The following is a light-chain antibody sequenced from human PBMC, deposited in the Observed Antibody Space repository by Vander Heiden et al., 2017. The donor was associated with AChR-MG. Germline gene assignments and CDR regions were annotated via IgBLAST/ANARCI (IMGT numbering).Light chain of an antibody. Sequence: QSALTQPPSASGSPGQSVTISCTGTSSNVGGYNYVSWYQQHPGKAPKLMIYEVSKRPAGVPDRFSGSKSGNAASLTVSGLQAEDEAAYYCSSYAGNNSPVFGGGTRLTVL. CDR1: SSNVGGYNY. CDR3: SSYAGNNSPV. J-gene: IGLJ2*01. V-gene: IGLV2-8*01. CDR2: EVS.